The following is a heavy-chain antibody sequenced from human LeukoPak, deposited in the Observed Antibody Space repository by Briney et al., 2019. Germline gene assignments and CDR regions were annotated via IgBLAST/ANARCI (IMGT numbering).Heavy chain of an antibody. CDR2: IYYSGST. J-gene: IGHJ4*02. D-gene: IGHD3-10*01. Sequence: SETLSLTCTVSGGSISSYYWSWIRQPPGKGLEWIGYIYYSGSTNYNPSLKSRVTISVDTSKNQFSLKLSSVTAADTAVYYCAPHRFGEPHFEYWGRGTLVSVSS. CDR3: APHRFGEPHFEY. CDR1: GGSISSYY. V-gene: IGHV4-59*08.